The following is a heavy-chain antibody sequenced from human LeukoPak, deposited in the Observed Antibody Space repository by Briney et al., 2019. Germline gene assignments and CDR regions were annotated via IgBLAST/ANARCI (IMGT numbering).Heavy chain of an antibody. J-gene: IGHJ4*02. CDR3: ARVVMTGRIYYFDY. D-gene: IGHD2-21*02. CDR1: GGAISSRSAC. Sequence: SSETLSLTCTVSGGAISSRSACWGWIRQPPGKGLEWIGTICCSGSTYYTPSLKSRVTISVDTSKIQFSLKLSSVTAPDTAVYYCARVVMTGRIYYFDYWGQGTLVTVSS. CDR2: ICCSGST. V-gene: IGHV4-39*01.